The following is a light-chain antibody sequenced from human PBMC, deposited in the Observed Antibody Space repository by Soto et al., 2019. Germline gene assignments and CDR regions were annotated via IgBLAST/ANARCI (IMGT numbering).Light chain of an antibody. J-gene: IGKJ1*01. CDR1: QSVSSY. V-gene: IGKV3-11*01. Sequence: EIVLTQSPATLSLSPGERATLSCRASQSVSSYLAWYQQKPGQAPRLLIYDASNRATGIPARFSGSGSGTVFTLTISSLEPEDFAVYYCQQRSNWPTFGQRTKV. CDR2: DAS. CDR3: QQRSNWPT.